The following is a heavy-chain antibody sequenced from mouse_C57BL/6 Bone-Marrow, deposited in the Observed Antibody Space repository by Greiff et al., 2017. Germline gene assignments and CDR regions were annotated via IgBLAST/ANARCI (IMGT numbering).Heavy chain of an antibody. Sequence: EVQLVESGGGLVKPGGFLKLSCAASGFTFSDYGMHWVRQAPEKGLEWVAYISSGSSTIYYADTVKGRFTISRDNAKNTLFLQMTSLRSEDTAMYYCARRRWFDYGGQGTTLTVSS. CDR2: ISSGSSTI. D-gene: IGHD1-1*02. J-gene: IGHJ2*01. CDR3: ARRRWFDY. V-gene: IGHV5-17*01. CDR1: GFTFSDYG.